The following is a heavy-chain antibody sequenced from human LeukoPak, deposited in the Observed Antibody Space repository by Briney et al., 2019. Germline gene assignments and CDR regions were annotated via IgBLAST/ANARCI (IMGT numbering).Heavy chain of an antibody. Sequence: GGSLGLSCAASGFTFSSYAMSWVRQAPGKGLEWVAVISYDGSNKYYADSVKGRFTISRDNSKNTLYLQMNSLRAEDTAVYYCARDVYGVIVAKKRNYYYMDVWGKGTTVTVSS. CDR2: ISYDGSNK. D-gene: IGHD5-12*01. J-gene: IGHJ6*03. CDR3: ARDVYGVIVAKKRNYYYMDV. CDR1: GFTFSSYA. V-gene: IGHV3-30*03.